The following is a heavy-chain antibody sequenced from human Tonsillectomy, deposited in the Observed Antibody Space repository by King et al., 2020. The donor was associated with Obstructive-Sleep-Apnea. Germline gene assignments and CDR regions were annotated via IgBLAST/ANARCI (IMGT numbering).Heavy chain of an antibody. CDR3: AKDLIRVMDPHFDC. CDR2: IKPDGSER. CDR1: GFNFGFFW. V-gene: IGHV3-7*01. Sequence: VQLVESGGGLVQPGGSLRLSCTASGFNFGFFWMNWVRRIPGKGLEWVANIKPDGSERYYLESVKGRFTISRDNTKKSVYLQMDSLRVEDTAVYYCAKDLIRVMDPHFDCWGQGTLVTVSS. J-gene: IGHJ4*02. D-gene: IGHD3-16*01.